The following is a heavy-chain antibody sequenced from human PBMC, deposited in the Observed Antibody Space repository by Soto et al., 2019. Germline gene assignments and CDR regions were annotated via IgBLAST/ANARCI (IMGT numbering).Heavy chain of an antibody. CDR2: IKSKTAGGTT. D-gene: IGHD5-18*01. CDR3: TTDLIPDTATGAFLSSPWDPSPQGKHGVVDI. J-gene: IGHJ3*02. Sequence: EVQLVESGGGLVKPGGSLRLSCAAAGFTFSNAWMSWVRQAPGKGLEWVGRIKSKTAGGTTDYAAPVKGRFTISRDESKDTLYLKMNSLKTGDTAVYYCTTDLIPDTATGAFLSSPWDPSPQGKHGVVDIWGQGTMVTVAS. CDR1: GFTFSNAW. V-gene: IGHV3-15*01.